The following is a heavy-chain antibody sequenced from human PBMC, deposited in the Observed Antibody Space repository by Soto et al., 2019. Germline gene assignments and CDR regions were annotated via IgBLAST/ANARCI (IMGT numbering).Heavy chain of an antibody. Sequence: GASVKVSCKASGYTFTGYYMHWVRQAPGQGLEWMGWINPNSGGTNYAQKFQGWVTMTRDTSISTAYMELSRLRSDDTAVYYCARDGGDVPGPMDVWGQGTTVTVSS. CDR1: GYTFTGYY. D-gene: IGHD3-16*01. J-gene: IGHJ6*02. CDR3: ARDGGDVPGPMDV. V-gene: IGHV1-2*04. CDR2: INPNSGGT.